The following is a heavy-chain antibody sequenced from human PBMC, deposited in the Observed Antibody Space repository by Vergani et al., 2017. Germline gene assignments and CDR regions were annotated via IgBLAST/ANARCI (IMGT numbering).Heavy chain of an antibody. Sequence: EVQLLESGGGLVQPGGSLRLSCAASGFTFSSYAMSWVRQAPGKGLEWVSVIYSGGSSTYYADSVKGRFTISRDNSKNTLYLQMNSLRAEDTAVYYCAKVDYYGSGSSDYWGQGTLVTVSS. CDR2: IYSGGSST. J-gene: IGHJ4*02. D-gene: IGHD3-10*01. CDR1: GFTFSSYA. V-gene: IGHV3-23*03. CDR3: AKVDYYGSGSSDY.